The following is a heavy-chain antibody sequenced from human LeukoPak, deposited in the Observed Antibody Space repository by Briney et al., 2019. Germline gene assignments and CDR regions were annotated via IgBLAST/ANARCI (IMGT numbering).Heavy chain of an antibody. V-gene: IGHV4-59*01. J-gene: IGHJ5*02. CDR1: GGSISTYD. D-gene: IGHD6-19*01. CDR2: IYYSGST. Sequence: PSETLSLTCTVSGGSISTYDWSWIRQPPGKGLEWIGYIYYSGSTNYNPSLKSRVTISVDTSKNQFSLKLRSVAAADTAVYYCARDEYGSGWGWFDPWGQGTLVTVCS. CDR3: ARDEYGSGWGWFDP.